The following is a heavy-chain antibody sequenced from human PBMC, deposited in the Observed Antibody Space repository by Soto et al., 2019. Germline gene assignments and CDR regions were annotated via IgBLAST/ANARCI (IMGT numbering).Heavy chain of an antibody. Sequence: VQLVESGGDLVQPGGSLRLSCAAPGFTFSNYWLGWVRQAPGKGLEWVANIKYDGSERYYVGSVKGRFTISIDTSQTSVFLQMNSLTADDTAVYYCARAPYYDFGADYWGQGTAVTVSS. V-gene: IGHV3-7*03. CDR3: ARAPYYDFGADY. D-gene: IGHD3-3*01. CDR1: GFTFSNYW. J-gene: IGHJ4*02. CDR2: IKYDGSER.